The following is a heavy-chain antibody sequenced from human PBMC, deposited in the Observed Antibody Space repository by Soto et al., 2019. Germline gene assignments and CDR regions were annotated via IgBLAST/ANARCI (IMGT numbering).Heavy chain of an antibody. V-gene: IGHV1-69*12. CDR2: IIPIFGTA. CDR1: GGTFSSYA. D-gene: IGHD2-2*01. J-gene: IGHJ5*02. Sequence: QVQLVQSGAEVKKPGSSVKVSCKASGGTFSSYAISWVRQAPGQGLEWMGGIIPIFGTANYAQKFQGRVTITADESPSAAYMELSSLRSEDTAVYYCARDQDDVLVPAAIAGLNWFDPWGQGTLVTVSS. CDR3: ARDQDDVLVPAAIAGLNWFDP.